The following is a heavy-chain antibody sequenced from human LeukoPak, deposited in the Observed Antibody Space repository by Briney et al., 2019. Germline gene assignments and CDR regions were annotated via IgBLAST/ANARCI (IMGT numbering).Heavy chain of an antibody. CDR3: ARVSPPIEFGELLAPPPGFDY. V-gene: IGHV1-18*01. CDR1: GYTFTSYG. D-gene: IGHD3-10*01. CDR2: ISAYNGNT. Sequence: ASVKVSCKASGYTFTSYGISWVRQAPGQGLEWMGWISAYNGNTNYAQKLQGRVTMTTDTATSPAYMELRSLRSDDTAVYYCARVSPPIEFGELLAPPPGFDYWGQGTLVTVSS. J-gene: IGHJ4*02.